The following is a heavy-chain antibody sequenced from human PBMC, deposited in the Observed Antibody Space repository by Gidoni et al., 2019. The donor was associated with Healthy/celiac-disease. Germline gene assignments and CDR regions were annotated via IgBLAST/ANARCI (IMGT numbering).Heavy chain of an antibody. D-gene: IGHD2-15*01. J-gene: IGHJ4*02. V-gene: IGHV4-59*01. Sequence: QVQLQESGPGLVKPSETLSLTCTVSGGSISSYYWSWIRQPPGKGLEWIGYIYYSGSTNYNPSLKSRVTISVDTSKNQFSLKLSSVTAADTAVYYCARGETPGLFDYWGQGTLVTVSS. CDR3: ARGETPGLFDY. CDR1: GGSISSYY. CDR2: IYYSGST.